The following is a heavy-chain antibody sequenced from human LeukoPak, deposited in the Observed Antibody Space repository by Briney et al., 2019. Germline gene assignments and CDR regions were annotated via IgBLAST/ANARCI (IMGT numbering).Heavy chain of an antibody. V-gene: IGHV4-31*03. D-gene: IGHD3-10*01. J-gene: IGHJ5*02. CDR3: ARRHVGSGITGPSLKRGWFAP. CDR2: IYYSGST. CDR1: GGSISSGGYY. Sequence: SETLSLTCTVSGGSISSGGYYWSWIRQHPGKGLEWIGYIYYSGSTYYNPSLKSRVTISVDTSKNQFSLKLSSVTAADTAVYYCARRHVGSGITGPSLKRGWFAPWGQGTLVTVSS.